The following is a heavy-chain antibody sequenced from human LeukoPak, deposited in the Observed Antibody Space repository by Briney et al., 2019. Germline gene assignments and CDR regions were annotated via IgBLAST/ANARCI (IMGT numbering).Heavy chain of an antibody. CDR1: GFTFGTYW. CDR2: IKQDGSET. V-gene: IGHV3-7*01. Sequence: GGSLRLSCAASGFTFGTYWMSWVRQAPGKGLEWVANIKQDGSETYYVDSVKGRFTISRDNAKNSLYLQMNSLRAEDTAVYYCARADFLLAVAGDFDYWGQGARVTFSS. J-gene: IGHJ4*02. D-gene: IGHD6-19*01. CDR3: ARADFLLAVAGDFDY.